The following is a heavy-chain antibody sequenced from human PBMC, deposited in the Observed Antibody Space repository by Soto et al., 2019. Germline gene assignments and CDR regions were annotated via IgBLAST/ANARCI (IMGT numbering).Heavy chain of an antibody. J-gene: IGHJ3*02. CDR3: ARVERGTATTVVDAFDI. CDR2: MRHSGGT. V-gene: IGHV4-34*01. Sequence: QVQLQQWGAGLLKPSETLSLTCAVYGGFVSSGSYYWSWIRQPPGKVLEWIGAMRHSGGTHFNPSLKSRVTISVDTPKNQFSLKMSSVTAADTALYYCARVERGTATTVVDAFDIWGPGTMVTVSS. CDR1: GGFVSSGSYY. D-gene: IGHD1-1*01.